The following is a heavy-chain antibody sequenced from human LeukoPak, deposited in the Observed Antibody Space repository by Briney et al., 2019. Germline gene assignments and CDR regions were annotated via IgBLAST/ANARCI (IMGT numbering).Heavy chain of an antibody. CDR3: ARDSGGFGAFDI. J-gene: IGHJ3*02. D-gene: IGHD3-16*01. CDR2: IYYSGST. V-gene: IGHV4-30-4*08. CDR1: GGSISSGDYY. Sequence: SQTLSLTCTVSGGSISSGDYYWSWLRQPPGKGPEWIGYIYYSGSTYYNPSLKSRVTISVDTSKNQFSLKLSSVTAADTAVYYCARDSGGFGAFDIWGQGTMVTVSS.